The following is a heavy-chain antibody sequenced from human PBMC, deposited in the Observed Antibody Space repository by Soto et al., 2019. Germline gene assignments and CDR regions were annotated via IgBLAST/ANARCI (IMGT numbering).Heavy chain of an antibody. CDR2: SRDKGHSHTT. Sequence: EVQLAESGGGLVQPGGSLRLSCAASGFTFSAHYMDWVRQAPGKGLEWVGRSRDKGHSHTTEYAASVKGRFTISRGDSENSLYLQMNSLKTEDTAVYYCARGVVSTGYFDYWGQGTLVTVSS. CDR3: ARGVVSTGYFDY. D-gene: IGHD5-12*01. J-gene: IGHJ4*02. V-gene: IGHV3-72*01. CDR1: GFTFSAHY.